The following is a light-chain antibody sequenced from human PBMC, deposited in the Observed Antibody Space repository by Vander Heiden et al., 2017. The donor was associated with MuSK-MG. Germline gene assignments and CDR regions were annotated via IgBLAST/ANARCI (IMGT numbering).Light chain of an antibody. CDR2: DVS. Sequence: QSALTQPASVSGSPGQSITISCTGTNSDIGRYDYVSWYQQHPGKVPKLMVYDVSLRPSGVSNRFSGSKSGNTASLTISGRQPEDEADYYCSSYTSSSTQVFGGGTKLTVL. V-gene: IGLV2-14*03. CDR3: SSYTSSSTQV. J-gene: IGLJ2*01. CDR1: NSDIGRYDY.